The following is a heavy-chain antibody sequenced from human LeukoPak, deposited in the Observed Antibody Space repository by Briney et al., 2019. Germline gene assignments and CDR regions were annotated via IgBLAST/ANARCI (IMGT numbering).Heavy chain of an antibody. V-gene: IGHV4-61*02. J-gene: IGHJ5*02. CDR3: ARARVVVAAEFGP. CDR1: GGSISSGSYY. CDR2: IYTSGST. D-gene: IGHD2-15*01. Sequence: SQTLSLTCTVSGGSISSGSYYWSWIRQPAGKGLEWIGRIYTSGSTNYNPSLKSRVTISVDTSKNQFSLKLSSVTAADTAVYYCARARVVVAAEFGPWGQGTLVTVSS.